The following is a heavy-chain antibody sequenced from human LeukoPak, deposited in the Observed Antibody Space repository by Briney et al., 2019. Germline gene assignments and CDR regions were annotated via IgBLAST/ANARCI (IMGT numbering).Heavy chain of an antibody. CDR2: VYYSGST. CDR3: ARAKDPSVAMIVVAPFDY. CDR1: GGYIDGSSHY. Sequence: SETLSLTCTVSGGYIDGSSHYWGWIRQTPEKGLEWIGSVYYSGSTYYNPSFQSRVTTSVDTSNNQFSLRLSSVTAADTAMYYCARAKDPSVAMIVVAPFDYWGQGSQVTVSS. D-gene: IGHD3-22*01. V-gene: IGHV4-39*07. J-gene: IGHJ4*02.